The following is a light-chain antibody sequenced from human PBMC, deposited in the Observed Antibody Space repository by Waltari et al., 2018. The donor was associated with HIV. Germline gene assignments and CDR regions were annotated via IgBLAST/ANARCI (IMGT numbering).Light chain of an antibody. V-gene: IGLV2-8*01. CDR2: EVT. J-gene: IGLJ2*01. CDR1: SSDVGVYNY. Sequence: QSALTQPPSASGSPGQSVTISCTGTSSDVGVYNYISWYQQHPGKAPKLMIFEVTNRPSGVPERFSGSKSGNTASLTVSGLQAGDEAGYYCCSYAGSDVVFGGGTKLTVL. CDR3: CSYAGSDVV.